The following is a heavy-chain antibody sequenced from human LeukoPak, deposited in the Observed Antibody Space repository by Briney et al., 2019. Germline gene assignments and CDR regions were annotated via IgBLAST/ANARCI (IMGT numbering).Heavy chain of an antibody. CDR2: INPSGGST. Sequence: GASVKVSCKASGYTFTSYYMHWVRQAPGQGLEWMGIINPSGGSTSYAQKFQGRVTMTRDMSTSTVYMELSSLRSEDTAVYYCARASPRTDIVVVPAAPFDPRGQGTLVTVSS. J-gene: IGHJ5*02. CDR1: GYTFTSYY. CDR3: ARASPRTDIVVVPAAPFDP. V-gene: IGHV1-46*01. D-gene: IGHD2-2*01.